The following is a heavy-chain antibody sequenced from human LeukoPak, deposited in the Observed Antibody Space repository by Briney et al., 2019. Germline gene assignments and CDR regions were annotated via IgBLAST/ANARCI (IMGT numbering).Heavy chain of an antibody. CDR1: GYSSTDYY. D-gene: IGHD1-26*01. V-gene: IGHV1-2*02. Sequence: ASVKVSCKASGYSSTDYYIYWVRQAPGQGLEWMGWIKPNSGDTNYVQKFQGRVTMTLDTSNSAAYMELTSLTPDDTAIYYCASGRGSGSLRWGQGTLVTVSS. CDR3: ASGRGSGSLR. CDR2: IKPNSGDT. J-gene: IGHJ4*02.